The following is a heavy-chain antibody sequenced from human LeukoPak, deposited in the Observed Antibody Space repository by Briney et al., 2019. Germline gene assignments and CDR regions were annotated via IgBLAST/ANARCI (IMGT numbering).Heavy chain of an antibody. CDR2: INAANGYT. CDR3: AKDSGPGPRLYGSGSYALGY. D-gene: IGHD3-10*01. CDR1: GYTFTSYA. V-gene: IGHV1-3*03. Sequence: EASVKVSCKASGYTFTSYAMHWVRQAPGQRLEWMGWINAANGYTMYSQEFQGRVTITRDTSASTAYMELSSLRAEDTAVYYCAKDSGPGPRLYGSGSYALGYWGQGTLVTVSS. J-gene: IGHJ4*02.